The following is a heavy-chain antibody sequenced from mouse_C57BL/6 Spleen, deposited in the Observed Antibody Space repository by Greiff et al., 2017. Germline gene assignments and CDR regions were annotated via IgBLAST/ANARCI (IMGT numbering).Heavy chain of an antibody. Sequence: QVQLQQPGAELVRPGTSVKLSCKASGYTFTSYWMHWVKQRPGQGLEWIGVIDPSDSYTNYNQKFKGKATLTVDTSSSTAYMQLSSLTSEDSAVYYCARERDYERAWLAYWGQGTLVTVSA. D-gene: IGHD2-4*01. CDR3: ARERDYERAWLAY. CDR1: GYTFTSYW. CDR2: IDPSDSYT. V-gene: IGHV1-59*01. J-gene: IGHJ3*01.